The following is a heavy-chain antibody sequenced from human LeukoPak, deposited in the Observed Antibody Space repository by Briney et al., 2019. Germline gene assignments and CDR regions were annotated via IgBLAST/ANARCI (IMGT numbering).Heavy chain of an antibody. V-gene: IGHV4-39*07. J-gene: IGHJ4*02. CDR1: DGSISSSSYY. Sequence: SETLSLTCTVSDGSISSSSYYWGWIRQPPGKGLEWIGSIYYSGSTYYNPSLKSRVTISVDTSKNQFSLKLSSVTAADTAVYYRARANYYDSSGVRYWGQGTLVTVSS. CDR3: ARANYYDSSGVRY. D-gene: IGHD3-22*01. CDR2: IYYSGST.